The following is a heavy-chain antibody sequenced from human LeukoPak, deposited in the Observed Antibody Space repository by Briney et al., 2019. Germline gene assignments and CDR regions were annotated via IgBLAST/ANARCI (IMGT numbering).Heavy chain of an antibody. Sequence: GASVKVSCKASGYTFTSYGISWVRQAPGQGLEWMGWISAYNGNTNYAQKLQGRVTMTTDTSTSTAYMELRSLRSDDTAVYYCARVSPVQLERRDKDWFDPWGQGTLVTVSS. CDR1: GYTFTSYG. CDR2: ISAYNGNT. J-gene: IGHJ5*02. CDR3: ARVSPVQLERRDKDWFDP. D-gene: IGHD1-1*01. V-gene: IGHV1-18*01.